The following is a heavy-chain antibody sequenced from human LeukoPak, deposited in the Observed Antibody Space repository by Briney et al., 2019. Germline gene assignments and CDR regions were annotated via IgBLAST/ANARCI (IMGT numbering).Heavy chain of an antibody. D-gene: IGHD3-22*01. CDR2: IIPIFGTA. Sequence: ASVEVSCKASGGTFSSYAISWVRQAPGQGLEWMGGIIPIFGTANYAQKFQGRVTITADESTSTAYMELSSLRAEDTAVYYCASSRYYFDSSGYYSYYWVQGTLVTVSS. CDR3: ASSRYYFDSSGYYSYY. CDR1: GGTFSSYA. J-gene: IGHJ4*02. V-gene: IGHV1-69*01.